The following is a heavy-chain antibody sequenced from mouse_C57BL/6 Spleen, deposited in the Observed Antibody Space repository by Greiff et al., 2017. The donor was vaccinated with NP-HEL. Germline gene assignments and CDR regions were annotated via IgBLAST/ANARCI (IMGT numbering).Heavy chain of an antibody. V-gene: IGHV1-81*01. CDR2: IYPRSGNT. D-gene: IGHD2-4*01. CDR3: AQVYYDYDGYYAMDY. Sequence: VQLQQSGAELARPGASVKLSCKASGYTFTSYGISWVKQRTGQGLEWIGEIYPRSGNTYYNEKFKGKATLTADKSSSTAYMELRSLTSEDSAVYFCAQVYYDYDGYYAMDYWGQGTSVTVSS. J-gene: IGHJ4*01. CDR1: GYTFTSYG.